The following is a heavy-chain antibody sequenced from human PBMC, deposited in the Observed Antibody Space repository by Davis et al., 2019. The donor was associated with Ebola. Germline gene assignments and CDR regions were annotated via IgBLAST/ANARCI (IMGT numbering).Heavy chain of an antibody. D-gene: IGHD6-19*01. V-gene: IGHV3-30-3*01. J-gene: IGHJ4*02. CDR2: FPIDGGYT. CDR3: AREGVSSGRAGSFDY. CDR1: GIDFGTPI. Sequence: GESLKISCIVSGIDFGTPIMHWVRQAPGKGLEWVALFPIDGGYTQYGDAVKGRFTISRDVSNNTVSLQMNSLRADDTAVYYCAREGVSSGRAGSFDYWGQGVLVTVSS.